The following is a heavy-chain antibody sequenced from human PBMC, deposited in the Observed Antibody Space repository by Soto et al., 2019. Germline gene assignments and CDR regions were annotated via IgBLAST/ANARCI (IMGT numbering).Heavy chain of an antibody. Sequence: ASVKVSCTASWGTLSSYAISWVRQSPVQGREWMGGIIPIFGTANYGQRFQGRVTITADESTSTAYMELSSLRSEDTAVYHSATGPPVLRYFDWLLSNPFDYWGQGTLVTVYS. J-gene: IGHJ4*02. CDR3: ATGPPVLRYFDWLLSNPFDY. V-gene: IGHV1-69*13. D-gene: IGHD3-9*01. CDR2: IIPIFGTA. CDR1: WGTLSSYA.